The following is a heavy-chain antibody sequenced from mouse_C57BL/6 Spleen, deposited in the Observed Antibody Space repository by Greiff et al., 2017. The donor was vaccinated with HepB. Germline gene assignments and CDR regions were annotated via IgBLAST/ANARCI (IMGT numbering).Heavy chain of an antibody. J-gene: IGHJ3*01. CDR3: TTYGSNPWFAY. Sequence: EVQLQQSGAELVRPGASVKLSCTASGFNIKDDYMHWVKQRPEQGLEWIGWIDPENGDTEYASKFQGKATITADTSSNTAYLQLSSLTSEDTAVYYCTTYGSNPWFAYWGQRTLVTVSA. V-gene: IGHV14-4*01. D-gene: IGHD1-1*01. CDR1: GFNIKDDY. CDR2: IDPENGDT.